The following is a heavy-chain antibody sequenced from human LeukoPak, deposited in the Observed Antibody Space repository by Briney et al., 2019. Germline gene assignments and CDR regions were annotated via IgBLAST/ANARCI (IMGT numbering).Heavy chain of an antibody. CDR3: ARAKYYDFWSGYYIFDY. D-gene: IGHD3-3*01. CDR2: IYTSGST. Sequence: SETLSLTCTVSGGSISSYYWSWIRQPPGKGLEWIGYIYTSGSTNYNPSLKSRVTISVDTSKNQFSLKLSSVTAADTAVYYCARAKYYDFWSGYYIFDYWGQGTLVTVSS. J-gene: IGHJ4*02. V-gene: IGHV4-4*09. CDR1: GGSISSYY.